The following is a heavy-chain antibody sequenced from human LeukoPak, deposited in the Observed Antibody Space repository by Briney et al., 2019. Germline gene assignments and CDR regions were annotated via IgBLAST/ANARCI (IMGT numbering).Heavy chain of an antibody. Sequence: PSETLSLTCAVYGRSFSGYYWSWIRQPPGKGLEWIGEINHSGSTNYNPSLKSRVTISVDTSKNQFSLKLSSVTAADTAVYYCAREFVRIFDYWGQGTLVTVSS. CDR2: INHSGST. D-gene: IGHD4-17*01. J-gene: IGHJ4*02. V-gene: IGHV4-34*01. CDR1: GRSFSGYY. CDR3: AREFVRIFDY.